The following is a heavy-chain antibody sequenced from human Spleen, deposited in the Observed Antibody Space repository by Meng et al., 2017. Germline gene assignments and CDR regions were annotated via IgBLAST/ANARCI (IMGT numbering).Heavy chain of an antibody. CDR1: GYTFTAYY. CDR3: ARLRGDEGY. D-gene: IGHD2-21*02. Sequence: VQLVQSGAELKKPGASVKVSCKTSGYTFTAYYIHWVRLAPGQGLEWMGRIDPNSGGTSYTQRFQGRVTMTSDTSISTAYMELSKLTSDDTAVYYCARLRGDEGYWGQGTLVTVSS. CDR2: IDPNSGGT. J-gene: IGHJ4*02. V-gene: IGHV1-2*06.